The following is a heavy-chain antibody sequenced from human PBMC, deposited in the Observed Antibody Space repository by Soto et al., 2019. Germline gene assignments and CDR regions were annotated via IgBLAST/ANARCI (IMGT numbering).Heavy chain of an antibody. CDR1: EFSFSDYS. J-gene: IGHJ6*03. Sequence: EVQLVESGGGLVKPGGSLRLSFAAPEFSFSDYSKNWVRQPPGKGLEWVSSISGSSSYIYYTDPLKGRFTVSRDNANKSLYLQKNSLSADDTAVYYCARGGAYCSAIVCRDYYHYIDVWGKGTTVTVSS. V-gene: IGHV3-21*01. CDR2: ISGSSSYI. CDR3: ARGGAYCSAIVCRDYYHYIDV. D-gene: IGHD2-15*01.